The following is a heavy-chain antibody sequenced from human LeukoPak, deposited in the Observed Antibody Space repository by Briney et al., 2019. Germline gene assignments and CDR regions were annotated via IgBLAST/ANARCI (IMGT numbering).Heavy chain of an antibody. CDR2: IYYSGST. J-gene: IGHJ4*02. V-gene: IGHV4-39*07. CDR1: GGSISSSHYY. D-gene: IGHD5-18*01. Sequence: TSETLSLTCTVSGGSISSSHYYWGWIRQPPGKGLEWIGNIYYSGSTYYNPSLKSRVSISIDTSKNQFSLKLTSVTAADTAVYYCARVGSGSSYGSWGPRVPPAEVLVDYWGQGTQITVSS. CDR3: ARVGSGSSYGSWGPRVPPAEVLVDY.